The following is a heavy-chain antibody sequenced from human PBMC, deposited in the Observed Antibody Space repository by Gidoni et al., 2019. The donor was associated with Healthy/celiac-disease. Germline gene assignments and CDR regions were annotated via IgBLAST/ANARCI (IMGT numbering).Heavy chain of an antibody. D-gene: IGHD3-22*01. Sequence: EVQLVESGGGLVKPGGSLRLACAASGVTFSSYSMNWVRQAPGKGLEWVASISSISSYIYYADSVTGRFTISRDNAKNSLYLHMNSLRAEDTAVYYCARDTTMIVVVTPDDAFDIWGQGTMVTVSS. CDR3: ARDTTMIVVVTPDDAFDI. V-gene: IGHV3-21*01. CDR2: ISSISSYI. CDR1: GVTFSSYS. J-gene: IGHJ3*02.